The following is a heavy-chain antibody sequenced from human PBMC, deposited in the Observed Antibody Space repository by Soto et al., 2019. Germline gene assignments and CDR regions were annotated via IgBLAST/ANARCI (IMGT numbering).Heavy chain of an antibody. CDR3: AREIGSSSWYGAEDWFDP. V-gene: IGHV4-39*02. D-gene: IGHD6-13*01. CDR1: GGSISSSSYY. Sequence: PSETLSLTCTVSGGSISSSSYYWGWIRQPPGKGLEWIGSIYYSGSPYYNPSLKSRVTISVDTSKNQFSLKLSSVTAADTAVYYCAREIGSSSWYGAEDWFDPWGQGTLVTVSS. J-gene: IGHJ5*02. CDR2: IYYSGSP.